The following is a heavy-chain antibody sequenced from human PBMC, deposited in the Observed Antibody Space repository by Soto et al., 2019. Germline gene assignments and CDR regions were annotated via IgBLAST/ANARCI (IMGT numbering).Heavy chain of an antibody. CDR3: ASFYGSEYGYYYGMDV. J-gene: IGHJ6*01. V-gene: IGHV4-4*07. Sequence: QVQLQESGPGLVKPSETLSLTCTVSGGSISSYYWSWIRQPAGTGLEWIGRIYTSGSTNYNPSLKSRVTMSVDTSKNQVSLNLSSLTAADTAVYYCASFYGSEYGYYYGMDVCGQGTTVTVSS. D-gene: IGHD3-10*01. CDR2: IYTSGST. CDR1: GGSISSYY.